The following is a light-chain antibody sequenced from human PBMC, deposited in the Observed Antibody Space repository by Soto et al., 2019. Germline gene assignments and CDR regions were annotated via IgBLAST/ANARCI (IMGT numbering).Light chain of an antibody. V-gene: IGKV3-15*01. CDR3: QQYNDWPLT. CDR2: GAS. J-gene: IGKJ4*01. CDR1: QSVSSK. Sequence: ETVMTQSPATLSVSPGEGVTLSCRASQSVSSKLAWYQQKPGQAPRLLIYGASTRATGIPARFSGSGSGTEFTLTINSLQSEDFAVYYCQQYNDWPLTFGGGIMVEIK.